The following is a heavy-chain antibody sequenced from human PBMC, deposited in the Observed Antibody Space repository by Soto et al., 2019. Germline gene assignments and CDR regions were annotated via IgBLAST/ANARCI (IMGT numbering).Heavy chain of an antibody. CDR2: FIPIFVSA. CDR1: GGTVSSYA. J-gene: IGHJ4*02. Sequence: ASVKVSCKASGGTVSSYAITWVRQDPGKGLEWMGVFIPIFVSAHYAPKFQGRITITADESTSTAYMELSGLTSEDTAIYYCARDVSSDTTGFRGYDLWGQGTQVTVSS. V-gene: IGHV1-69*13. CDR3: ARDVSSDTTGFRGYDL. D-gene: IGHD3-10*01.